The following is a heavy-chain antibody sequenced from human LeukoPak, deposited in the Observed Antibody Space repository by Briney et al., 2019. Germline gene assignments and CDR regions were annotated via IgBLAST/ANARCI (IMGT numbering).Heavy chain of an antibody. CDR2: IYHSGNT. D-gene: IGHD2-21*02. V-gene: IGHV4-38-2*02. CDR3: ARGGYCGGDCYFYY. CDR1: GYSISTSYY. Sequence: SETLSLTCTVSGYSISTSYYWGWIRQPPGKGLEWIGSIYHSGNTYYNPSLKSRVTISVDTSKNQFSLKLNSVTAADTAVYYCARGGYCGGDCYFYYWGQGTLVTVSS. J-gene: IGHJ4*02.